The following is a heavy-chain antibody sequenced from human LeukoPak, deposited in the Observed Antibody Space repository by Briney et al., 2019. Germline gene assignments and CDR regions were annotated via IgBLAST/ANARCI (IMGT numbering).Heavy chain of an antibody. CDR3: ARGSSMQGYRGYFDY. V-gene: IGHV4-4*07. D-gene: IGHD2/OR15-2a*01. CDR2: IYTSGST. CDR1: GGSLSSFY. J-gene: IGHJ4*02. Sequence: PSETLSLTCTVSGGSLSSFYWSWIRQPAGSGLEWIGRIYTSGSTSYKPSLKSRVTMSADTSKNQFSLKLSSVTAADTAVYYCARGSSMQGYRGYFDYWGQGTLVTVSS.